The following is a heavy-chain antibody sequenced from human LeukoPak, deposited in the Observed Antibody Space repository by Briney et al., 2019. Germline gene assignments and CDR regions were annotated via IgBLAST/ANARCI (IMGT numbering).Heavy chain of an antibody. Sequence: GGSLRLSRAASGFTFSSFAMRWVRQAPGRGLEWVAVISSDGSNKYYADSVKGRFTISRDNSKNTLFLQMNSLRAEDTAVYYCAKGSNRGVATIDYWGQGTLVTVSS. V-gene: IGHV3-30*18. CDR2: ISSDGSNK. CDR3: AKGSNRGVATIDY. J-gene: IGHJ4*02. D-gene: IGHD5-12*01. CDR1: GFTFSSFA.